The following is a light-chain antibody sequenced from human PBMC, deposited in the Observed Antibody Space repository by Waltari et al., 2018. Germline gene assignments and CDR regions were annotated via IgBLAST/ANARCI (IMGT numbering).Light chain of an antibody. J-gene: IGKJ3*01. Sequence: QSTQSPSSXSASVGDRVTITCQASQAITNYLNWYQKKPGKAPKLLIYDASNLQTGXPSXXXXSXXGTXXXFTXXSLXPXXVXTYXCXRXXXXXXXXFGXGXKVXVK. CDR2: DAS. CDR1: QAITNY. V-gene: IGKV1-33*01. CDR3: XRXXXXXXXX.